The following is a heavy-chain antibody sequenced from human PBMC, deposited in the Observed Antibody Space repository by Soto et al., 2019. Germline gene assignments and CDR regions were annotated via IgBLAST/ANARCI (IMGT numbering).Heavy chain of an antibody. CDR1: GDSMCIGGYS. J-gene: IGHJ5*02. D-gene: IGHD3-3*01. Sequence: PSIRRAACGDSMCIGGYSWTWIRQPPGKGLEWIGYIYHSGSTYYNPSLKSRVTISVDRSKNQFSLKLSSVTAADTAVYYCARLDFRMNWFDPWGQGTLVTVSS. CDR2: IYHSGST. CDR3: ARLDFRMNWFDP. V-gene: IGHV4-30-2*01.